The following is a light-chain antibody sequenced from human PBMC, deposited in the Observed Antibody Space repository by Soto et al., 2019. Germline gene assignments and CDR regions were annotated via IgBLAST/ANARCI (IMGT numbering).Light chain of an antibody. CDR3: QQYIRWPLT. CDR2: GAS. J-gene: IGKJ4*01. CDR1: QSVSSY. V-gene: IGKV3-15*01. Sequence: DIVLTQSPATLSLSPGERATLSCRASQSVSSYLAWYQQKPGQAPSLLIYGASTRATGTPARFSGSGSGTEFTLTISSLQSEDFAVYYCQQYIRWPLTFGGGTKVEIK.